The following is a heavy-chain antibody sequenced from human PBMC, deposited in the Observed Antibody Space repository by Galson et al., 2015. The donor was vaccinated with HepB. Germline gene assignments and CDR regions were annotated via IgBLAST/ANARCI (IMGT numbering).Heavy chain of an antibody. CDR3: AKTIAVAGYYFDY. CDR2: ISGSDGTT. V-gene: IGHV3-23*01. J-gene: IGHJ4*02. D-gene: IGHD6-13*01. CDR1: GFTFANSA. Sequence: SLRLSCATSGFTFANSAMSWVRQAPGKGLEWVSSISGSDGTTYYADFVKGRFTISRDNSKDTLYLQMNSLRAEDTAVYCCAKTIAVAGYYFDYWGQGTLVTVSS.